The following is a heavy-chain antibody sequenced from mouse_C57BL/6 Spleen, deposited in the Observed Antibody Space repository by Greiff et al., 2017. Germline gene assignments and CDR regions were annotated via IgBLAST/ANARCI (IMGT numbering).Heavy chain of an antibody. J-gene: IGHJ2*01. V-gene: IGHV1-81*01. CDR3: ARWYDGSRRYYFDY. CDR1: GYTFTSYG. Sequence: VQLQQSGAELARPGASVKLSCKASGYTFTSYGISWVKQSTGQGLEWIGEIYPRSGNTYYNEKFKGKATLTADKSSSTAYMELRSLTSEDSAVYFCARWYDGSRRYYFDYWGQGTTLTVSS. D-gene: IGHD2-3*01. CDR2: IYPRSGNT.